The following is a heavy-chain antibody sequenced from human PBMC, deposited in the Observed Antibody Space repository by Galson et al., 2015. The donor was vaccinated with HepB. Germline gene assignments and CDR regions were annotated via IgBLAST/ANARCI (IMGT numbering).Heavy chain of an antibody. CDR3: ARGSRGWIWFGGFLFDY. V-gene: IGHV3-33*08. J-gene: IGHJ4*02. Sequence: SLRLSCAASGFTFSSYGMHWVRQAPGKGLEWVAVIWYDGSNKYYADSVKGRFTISRDNSKNTLYLEMNSLRAEDTAVYYCARGSRGWIWFGGFLFDYWGQGTLVTVSS. CDR1: GFTFSSYG. CDR2: IWYDGSNK. D-gene: IGHD3-10*01.